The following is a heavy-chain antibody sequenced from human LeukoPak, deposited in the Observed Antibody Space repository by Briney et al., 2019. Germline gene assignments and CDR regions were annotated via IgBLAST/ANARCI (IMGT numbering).Heavy chain of an antibody. J-gene: IGHJ4*02. CDR1: GGSISSYY. Sequence: SETLSLTCTVSGGSISSYYWSWIRQPAEKGLEWIGRIYSSGSTNYTPSLKSRVTMSVDTSKNQFSLKLSSLTAADTAVYYCARLASGDYYFDHWGQGTLVTVSS. CDR2: IYSSGST. CDR3: ARLASGDYYFDH. D-gene: IGHD2-21*02. V-gene: IGHV4-4*07.